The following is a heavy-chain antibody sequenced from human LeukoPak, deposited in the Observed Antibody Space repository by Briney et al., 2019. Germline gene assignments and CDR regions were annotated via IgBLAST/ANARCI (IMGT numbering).Heavy chain of an antibody. V-gene: IGHV3-15*07. CDR3: TTVVDYDYVWGSYRLRGSFDY. D-gene: IGHD3-16*02. CDR2: IKSKTDGGTT. CDR1: GFTFNNAW. J-gene: IGHJ4*02. Sequence: GGSLRLSCAASGFTFNNAWMNWVRQAPGQGLEWVGRIKSKTDGGTTDYAAPVKGRFTISRDDSKNTLYLQMNSLKTEDTAVYYCTTVVDYDYVWGSYRLRGSFDYWGQGTLVTVSS.